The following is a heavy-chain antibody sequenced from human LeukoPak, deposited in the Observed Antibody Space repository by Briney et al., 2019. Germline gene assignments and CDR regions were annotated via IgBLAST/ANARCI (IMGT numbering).Heavy chain of an antibody. CDR2: ISGSGGST. V-gene: IGHV3-23*01. D-gene: IGHD1-26*01. J-gene: IGHJ5*02. Sequence: TGGSLRLSCAASGFTFSSYAMSWVRQAPGKGLEWVSAISGSGGSTYYAGPVKGRFTISRDNSKNTLFLQMNSLRAEDTAVYYCAKDRGIVNSWSLYKTWGQGTLVTVSS. CDR3: AKDRGIVNSWSLYKT. CDR1: GFTFSSYA.